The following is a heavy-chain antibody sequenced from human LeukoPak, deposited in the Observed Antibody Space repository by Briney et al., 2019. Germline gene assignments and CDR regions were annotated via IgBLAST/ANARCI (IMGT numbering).Heavy chain of an antibody. CDR3: AKERNLEIAVAGTIFDN. CDR1: GFTFTSYA. D-gene: IGHD6-19*01. Sequence: PGGSLRLSCVASGFTFTSYAMNWVRQAPGKVLERVSVIYSGGSTYYADSVKGRFTISRDNSKNMIYLEMNSLRAEDTAVYYCAKERNLEIAVAGTIFDNWGQGTLVTVSS. J-gene: IGHJ4*02. CDR2: IYSGGST. V-gene: IGHV3-66*01.